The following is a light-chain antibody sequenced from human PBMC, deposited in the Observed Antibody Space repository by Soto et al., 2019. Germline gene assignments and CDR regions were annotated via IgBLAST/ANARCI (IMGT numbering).Light chain of an antibody. V-gene: IGKV3-15*01. CDR2: GAS. CDR3: QQYNNWPYT. Sequence: EIVMTQSPATLSVSPGERATLSCRASQSVSSNFAWYQQKPGQAPRLLIYGASTRATGIPARLSGSGSGTEFTLTISSLQSEDFAVYYGQQYNNWPYTFGQGTKLEIK. J-gene: IGKJ2*01. CDR1: QSVSSN.